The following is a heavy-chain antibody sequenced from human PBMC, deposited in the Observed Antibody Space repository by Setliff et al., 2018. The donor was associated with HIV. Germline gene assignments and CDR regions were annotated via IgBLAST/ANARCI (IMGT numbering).Heavy chain of an antibody. CDR2: IIPIFGTA. J-gene: IGHJ5*02. CDR3: ARDPTAPSITIFGVVGATYWFDP. D-gene: IGHD3-3*01. CDR1: GGTFSSYA. Sequence: SVKVSCKASGGTFSSYAISWVRQAPGQGLEWMGGIIPIFGTANYAQKFQGRVTITADESTSTAYMELSSLRSEDTAVYYCARDPTAPSITIFGVVGATYWFDPWGPGTLVTVSS. V-gene: IGHV1-69*13.